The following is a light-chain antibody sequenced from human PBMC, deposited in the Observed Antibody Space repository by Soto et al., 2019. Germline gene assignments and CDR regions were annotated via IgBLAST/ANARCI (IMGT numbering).Light chain of an antibody. CDR3: MQALSAPLT. CDR2: FAS. CDR1: QSLLHGTGNTY. J-gene: IGKJ4*01. Sequence: IVMTQSPLSLPVTPGEPASISCRSSQSLLHGTGNTYLDWYVQKPGQSPQLLIYFASNRASGVPDRFSGSVSGTHFTLKISRVHTEDVGVYYGMQALSAPLTFGGGTKVEIK. V-gene: IGKV2-28*01.